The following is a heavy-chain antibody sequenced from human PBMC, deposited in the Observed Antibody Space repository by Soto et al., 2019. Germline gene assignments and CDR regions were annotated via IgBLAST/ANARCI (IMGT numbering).Heavy chain of an antibody. Sequence: QVQLVESGGGVVQPGRSLRLSCAASGFTFSSNGMHWVRQAPGKGLEWVAVISYDGSNKYYADSVKGRFTISRDNSKNTLYLQMNSLRAEDTAVYYCAKRSGYHYYYYGMDVWGQGTTVTVSS. V-gene: IGHV3-30*18. CDR2: ISYDGSNK. D-gene: IGHD3-22*01. J-gene: IGHJ6*02. CDR3: AKRSGYHYYYYGMDV. CDR1: GFTFSSNG.